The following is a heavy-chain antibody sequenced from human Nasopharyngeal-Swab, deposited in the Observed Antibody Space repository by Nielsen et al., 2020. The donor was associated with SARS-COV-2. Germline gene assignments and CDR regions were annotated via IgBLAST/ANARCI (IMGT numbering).Heavy chain of an antibody. CDR3: ARGIGWFPD. CDR2: IKQDGSEK. V-gene: IGHV3-7*01. J-gene: IGHJ4*02. D-gene: IGHD6-19*01. CDR1: GFTFRSHW. Sequence: GESLKISCAASGFTFRSHWMTWVRQAQGKGLEWVANIKQDGSEKEYVDSVKGRFTISRDNAQNSVYLQMNSVRVDDTAVYYCARGIGWFPDWGQGTLVTVLS.